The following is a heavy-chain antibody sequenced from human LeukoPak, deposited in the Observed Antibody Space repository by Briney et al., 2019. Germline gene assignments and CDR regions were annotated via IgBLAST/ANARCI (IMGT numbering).Heavy chain of an antibody. CDR1: GFTFSSYS. J-gene: IGHJ4*02. V-gene: IGHV3-21*01. D-gene: IGHD5-12*01. CDR2: ISSSSSYI. CDR3: ARDREYSGYDIDH. Sequence: GGSLRLSCAASGFTFSSYSMNWVRQAPGKGLEWVSSISSSSSYIYYADSVKGRFTISRDNAKNSLYLQMNSLRAEVTAVYYCARDREYSGYDIDHWGQGTLVTVSS.